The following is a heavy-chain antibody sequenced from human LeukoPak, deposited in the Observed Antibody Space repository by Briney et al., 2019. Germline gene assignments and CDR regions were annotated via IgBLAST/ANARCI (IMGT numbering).Heavy chain of an antibody. Sequence: SETLSLTCAVYGGSFSGYYWSWIRQPPGKGLEWIGYIYYSGSTNYNPSLKSRVTISVDTSKNQFSLKLSSVTAADTAVYYCARGALWFGESLFDPWGQGTLVTVSS. V-gene: IGHV4-59*01. CDR3: ARGALWFGESLFDP. J-gene: IGHJ5*02. CDR1: GGSFSGYY. D-gene: IGHD3-10*01. CDR2: IYYSGST.